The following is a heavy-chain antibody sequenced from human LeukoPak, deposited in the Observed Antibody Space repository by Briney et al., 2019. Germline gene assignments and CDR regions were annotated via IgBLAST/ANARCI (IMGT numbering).Heavy chain of an antibody. V-gene: IGHV4-59*01. CDR2: IYYSGST. J-gene: IGHJ6*02. Sequence: KASETLSLTCTVSGGSISSYYWSWIRQPPGKGLEWIGYIYYSGSTNYNPSLKSRVTISVDTSKNQFSLKLSSVTAADTAVYYCARDLYYYGMDVWGQGTTVTVSS. CDR1: GGSISSYY. CDR3: ARDLYYYGMDV.